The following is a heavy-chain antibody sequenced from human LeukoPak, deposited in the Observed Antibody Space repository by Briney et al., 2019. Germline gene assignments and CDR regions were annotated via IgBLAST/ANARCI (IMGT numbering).Heavy chain of an antibody. CDR2: IIIKTDGRTT. J-gene: IGHJ4*02. D-gene: IGHD3-22*01. V-gene: IGHV3-15*01. Sequence: GGSLRLSCAASGFTFSNAWMSWVRQAPGKGLEWVGRIIIKTDGRTTEHAATVKGTSPDTRDDSINTLYLQMNSLKTEDTAVYYCTTDGEYDSSGYYWGSYFDYWGQGTLVTVSP. CDR1: GFTFSNAW. CDR3: TTDGEYDSSGYYWGSYFDY.